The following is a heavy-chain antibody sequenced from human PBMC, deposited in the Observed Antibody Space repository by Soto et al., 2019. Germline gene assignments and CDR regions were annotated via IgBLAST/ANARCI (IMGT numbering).Heavy chain of an antibody. D-gene: IGHD1-1*01. J-gene: IGHJ4*02. Sequence: PGGSLRLSCAASGFTFSSYAMSWVRQAPGKGLEWVSAISGSGGSTYYADSVKGRFTISRDNSKNTLYLQMNSLRAEDKAVYYCAKDFSHRVQLEQYWGQGTLVTVSS. CDR2: ISGSGGST. CDR3: AKDFSHRVQLEQY. CDR1: GFTFSSYA. V-gene: IGHV3-23*01.